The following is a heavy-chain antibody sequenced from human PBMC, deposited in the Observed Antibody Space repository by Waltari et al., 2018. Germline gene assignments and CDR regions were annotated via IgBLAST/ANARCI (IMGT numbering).Heavy chain of an antibody. V-gene: IGHV4-59*01. D-gene: IGHD3-10*01. CDR1: GGSISSYY. Sequence: QVQLQESGPGLVKPSETLSLTCTVSGGSISSYYWSWIRQPPGKGLEWIGYIYYSGSTNYTPSLKSRVTISVDTSKNQFSLKLSSVTAADTAVYYCARDVEGDGVLYGSPRRFDYWGQGILVTVSS. J-gene: IGHJ4*02. CDR2: IYYSGST. CDR3: ARDVEGDGVLYGSPRRFDY.